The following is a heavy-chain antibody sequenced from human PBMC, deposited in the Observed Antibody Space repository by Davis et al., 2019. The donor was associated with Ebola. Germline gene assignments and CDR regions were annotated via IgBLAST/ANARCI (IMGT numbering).Heavy chain of an antibody. CDR1: GGSLSGYY. V-gene: IGHV4-34*01. Sequence: SETLSLTCAVYGGSLSGYYWTWIRQPPGKGLEWIGEINHSGSTNYNPSLKSRVTISVDTSKNQFSLKLSSVTVADTAVYYCARAGSKIGEELIDFWGRGTLVTVSS. D-gene: IGHD3-10*01. CDR2: INHSGST. CDR3: ARAGSKIGEELIDF. J-gene: IGHJ4*02.